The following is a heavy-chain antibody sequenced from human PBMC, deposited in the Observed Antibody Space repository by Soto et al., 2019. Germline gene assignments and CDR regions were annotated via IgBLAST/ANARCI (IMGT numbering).Heavy chain of an antibody. CDR1: GFTVSSNY. CDR2: IYSGGST. CDR3: ARLGGYCSSTNCYGYYGMDV. J-gene: IGHJ6*02. Sequence: GGSLRLSCAASGFTVSSNYMSWGRQAPGKGLEWVSVIYSGGSTYYADSVKGRFTISRDNSKNTLYLQMNSLRAEDTAVYYCARLGGYCSSTNCYGYYGMDVWGRGTTVTVSS. D-gene: IGHD2-2*01. V-gene: IGHV3-66*04.